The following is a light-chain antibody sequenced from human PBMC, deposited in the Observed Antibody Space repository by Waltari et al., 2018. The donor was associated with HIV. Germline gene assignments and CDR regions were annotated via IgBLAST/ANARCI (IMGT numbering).Light chain of an antibody. CDR3: QQYGSFPQT. V-gene: IGKV3-20*01. J-gene: IGKJ1*01. CDR1: QSVSSNF. CDR2: GTS. Sequence: ETVLTQSPGTVSLSPGERVTLSCRASQSVSSNFLAWYQQKAGQAPRLLISGTSSRAAGIPDRFSGSGSVTDFTLSFSRLEPEDVAVYYCQQYGSFPQTFGQGSKVEIK.